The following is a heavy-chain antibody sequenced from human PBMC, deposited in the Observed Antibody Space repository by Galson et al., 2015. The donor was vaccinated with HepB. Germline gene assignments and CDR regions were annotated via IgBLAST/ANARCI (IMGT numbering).Heavy chain of an antibody. D-gene: IGHD3-22*01. CDR2: ISFTSRTM. V-gene: IGHV3-48*02. CDR1: GVTFSSLS. Sequence: SLRLSCAASGVTFSSLSMNWVRQAPGKGLEWVSYISFTSRTMKYADSVMGRFTISRDNAKNSLYLQMNSLRDEDTAVYYCAREFDYDTGGMDVWGQGTTVTVSS. J-gene: IGHJ6*02. CDR3: AREFDYDTGGMDV.